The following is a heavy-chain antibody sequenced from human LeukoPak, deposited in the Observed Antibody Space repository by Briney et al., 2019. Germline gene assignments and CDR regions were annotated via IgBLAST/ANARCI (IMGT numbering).Heavy chain of an antibody. CDR1: GGSISSYY. Sequence: SETLSLTCTVSGGSISSYYWSWIRQPAGKGLEWIGRIYTSGSTNYNPSLKSRVTMSVDTSKNQFSLKLSSVTAADTAVYYCARERHSSGWYAEGPRYFDLWGRGTLVTVSS. CDR2: IYTSGST. V-gene: IGHV4-4*07. J-gene: IGHJ2*01. CDR3: ARERHSSGWYAEGPRYFDL. D-gene: IGHD6-19*01.